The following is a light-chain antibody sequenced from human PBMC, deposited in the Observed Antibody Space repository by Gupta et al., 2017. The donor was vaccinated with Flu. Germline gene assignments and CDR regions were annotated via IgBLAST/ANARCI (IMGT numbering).Light chain of an antibody. CDR2: GAS. J-gene: IGKJ3*01. CDR3: PQTGNCPPLA. Sequence: AILSVSPGERATISCRASQSVSTGLVWYQQKPGQAPRLLIYGASTRATGIPARFSGSGSGTEFTLTISSLQSEDFAVYSCPQTGNCPPLAFGPGTKVDIK. CDR1: QSVSTG. V-gene: IGKV3-15*01.